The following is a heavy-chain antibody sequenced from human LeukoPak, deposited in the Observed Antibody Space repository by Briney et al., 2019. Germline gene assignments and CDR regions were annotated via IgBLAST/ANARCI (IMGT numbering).Heavy chain of an antibody. CDR2: ISGSGGST. J-gene: IGHJ1*01. Sequence: GGSLRLSCAASGFTFSSYAMSWVRQAPGKGLEWVSAISGSGGSTYYADSVKGRFTISRDNPKNTLYLQMNSLRAEDTAVYYCAKDVSAEYFQHWGQGTLVTVSS. D-gene: IGHD2/OR15-2a*01. CDR3: AKDVSAEYFQH. CDR1: GFTFSSYA. V-gene: IGHV3-23*01.